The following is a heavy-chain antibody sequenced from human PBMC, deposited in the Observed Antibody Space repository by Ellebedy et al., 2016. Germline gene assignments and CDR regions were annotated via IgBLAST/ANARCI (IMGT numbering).Heavy chain of an antibody. V-gene: IGHV4-34*01. CDR2: INHSGNT. Sequence: SETLSLTXRVYGGSFSDYYWGWIRQPPGKGLEWIGDINHSGNTDYNPSLKSRVAISVDTSRNQFSLRVTSVTAADTAIYYCARLSREQFVGHFDYWGQGDLVTVSS. CDR1: GGSFSDYY. CDR3: ARLSREQFVGHFDY. J-gene: IGHJ4*02. D-gene: IGHD6-6*01.